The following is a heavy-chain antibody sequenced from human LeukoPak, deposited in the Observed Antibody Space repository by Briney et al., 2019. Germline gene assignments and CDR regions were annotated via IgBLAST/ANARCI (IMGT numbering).Heavy chain of an antibody. Sequence: SETLSLTCTVSGGSISTFYWNWIRQPPGKGLEWIGYIYDSGSANYNPSLRSRVTISVDTSKSQFSLRLNSVTAADTAVYYCARLNRFGEIFADYWGQGTLVSVSS. V-gene: IGHV4-59*01. CDR2: IYDSGSA. J-gene: IGHJ4*02. D-gene: IGHD3-10*01. CDR3: ARLNRFGEIFADY. CDR1: GGSISTFY.